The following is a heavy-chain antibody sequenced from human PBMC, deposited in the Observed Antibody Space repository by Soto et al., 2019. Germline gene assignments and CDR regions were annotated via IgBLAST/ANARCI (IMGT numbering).Heavy chain of an antibody. CDR1: GFTFRDHA. V-gene: IGHV3-23*01. CDR3: AKDRYYDTPGWFDP. J-gene: IGHJ5*02. CDR2: ISANGASI. D-gene: IGHD3-22*01. Sequence: RRLSCVGSGFTFRDHAMRWVRQAPGRGLEWVSAISANGASIQHADSVKGRFSVSRDNAKNTVYLQMDNLRTEDSAVYYCAKDRYYDTPGWFDPWGQGSRVTVSS.